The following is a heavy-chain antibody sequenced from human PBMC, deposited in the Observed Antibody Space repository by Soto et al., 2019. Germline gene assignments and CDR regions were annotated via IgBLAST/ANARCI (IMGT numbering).Heavy chain of an antibody. J-gene: IGHJ6*02. V-gene: IGHV1-69*12. Sequence: QVQLVQSGAEVKKPGSSVKVSCKASGGTFSSYAISWVRQAPGQGLEWMGGIIPIFGTANYAQKFQGRVTITADESTSTAYMELSSLRSEDTAVYYCARDLGNYDILTGYRPYYCYGMDVWGQGTTVTVSS. CDR2: IIPIFGTA. CDR1: GGTFSSYA. CDR3: ARDLGNYDILTGYRPYYCYGMDV. D-gene: IGHD3-9*01.